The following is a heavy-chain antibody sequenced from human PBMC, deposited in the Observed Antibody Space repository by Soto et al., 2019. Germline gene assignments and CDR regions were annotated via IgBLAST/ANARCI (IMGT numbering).Heavy chain of an antibody. CDR2: IIPIFGTA. CDR1: GGTFSNYV. CDR3: ASFPGDSSGWSTKRLCWCFDL. J-gene: IGHJ2*01. D-gene: IGHD6-19*01. Sequence: QVQLVQSGAEVKKPGSSVKVSCKASGGTFSNYVISWVRQAPGQGLEWMGGIIPIFGTANYAQKLQGRVTKTADESTRTAYMEQRSLSSDDTAVYSYASFPGDSSGWSTKRLCWCFDLRGRGTRVTVSS. V-gene: IGHV1-69*12.